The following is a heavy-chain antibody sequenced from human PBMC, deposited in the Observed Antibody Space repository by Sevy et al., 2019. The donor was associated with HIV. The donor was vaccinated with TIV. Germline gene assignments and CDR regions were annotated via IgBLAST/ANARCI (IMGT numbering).Heavy chain of an antibody. CDR1: GFTISKAW. J-gene: IGHJ4*02. D-gene: IGHD3-3*01. Sequence: GGSLRLSCAASGFTISKAWMTWVRQAPGKGLEWVGRIKSRADGRTTDYAAPVKGRFSISRDDSKNTLYLQMHSLKIEDTAVYYCTTKGDFWSGYQFFEYWGQGTLVTVSS. CDR3: TTKGDFWSGYQFFEY. V-gene: IGHV3-15*01. CDR2: IKSRADGRTT.